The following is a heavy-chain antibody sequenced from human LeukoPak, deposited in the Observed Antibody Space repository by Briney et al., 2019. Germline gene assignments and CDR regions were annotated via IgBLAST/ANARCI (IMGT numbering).Heavy chain of an antibody. Sequence: SETLSLTCGVSGGAITNYYWNWIRQAPGKGLEWLGYIYYTGSTTYNPSVKSRITIPLDTSKKQISLKLRSVTAADTAVYYCARSSSSSLYFDYWGQGTLVTVSS. CDR3: ARSSSSSLYFDY. J-gene: IGHJ4*02. V-gene: IGHV4-59*01. CDR2: IYYTGST. CDR1: GGAITNYY. D-gene: IGHD6-6*01.